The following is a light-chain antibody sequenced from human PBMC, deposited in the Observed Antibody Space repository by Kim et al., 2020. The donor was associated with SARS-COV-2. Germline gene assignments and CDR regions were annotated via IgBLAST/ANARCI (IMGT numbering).Light chain of an antibody. J-gene: IGLJ3*02. CDR1: SLRRFY. Sequence: SSELTQDPAVSVALGQTVRITCQGDSLRRFYASWYQQKPGQAPVLVIYGKTNRPSGIPVRFSGSSSGNTASLTITGAQAEDEADYYCNSRDSTDNHWVFGGGTQLTVL. V-gene: IGLV3-19*01. CDR3: NSRDSTDNHWV. CDR2: GKT.